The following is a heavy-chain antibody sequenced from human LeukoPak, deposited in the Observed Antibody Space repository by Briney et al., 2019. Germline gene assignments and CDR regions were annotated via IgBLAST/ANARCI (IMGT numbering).Heavy chain of an antibody. CDR2: ISGSGGST. Sequence: PGGSLRLSRAASGFTFSSYAMSWVRQAPGKGLEWVSAISGSGGSTYYADSVKGRFTIPRDNSKNTLYLQMNSLRAEDTAVYYCATSIVGATPRPQYYYYYGMDVWGQGTTVTVSS. CDR1: GFTFSSYA. D-gene: IGHD1-26*01. J-gene: IGHJ6*02. V-gene: IGHV3-23*01. CDR3: ATSIVGATPRPQYYYYYGMDV.